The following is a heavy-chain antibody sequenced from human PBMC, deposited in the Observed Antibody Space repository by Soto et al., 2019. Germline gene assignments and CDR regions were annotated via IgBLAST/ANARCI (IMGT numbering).Heavy chain of an antibody. Sequence: QVHLMQSGPEVKKPGASVKVSCKASGYTFTSYGVSWVRQAPGQGLEWMGWITPHNGNTNYAQNLQGRVTMTAETSTSTDYMELRSLRSNDTAVYFCARIPNERGGWFDPWGQGTPVTVSS. CDR2: ITPHNGNT. CDR3: ARIPNERGGWFDP. CDR1: GYTFTSYG. D-gene: IGHD1-1*01. V-gene: IGHV1-18*01. J-gene: IGHJ5*02.